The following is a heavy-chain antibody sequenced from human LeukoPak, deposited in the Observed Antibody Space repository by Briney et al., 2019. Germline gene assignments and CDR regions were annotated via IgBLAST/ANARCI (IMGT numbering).Heavy chain of an antibody. J-gene: IGHJ4*02. V-gene: IGHV4-34*01. Sequence: KSSETLSLTCAVYGGSFSGYYWSWIRQPPGKGLEWIGEINHSGSTNYNPSLKSRVTISVDTSKNQFSLKLSSVTAADTAVYYCARDLQSSSWASLFDQWGQGTLVTVSS. CDR2: INHSGST. CDR3: ARDLQSSSWASLFDQ. CDR1: GGSFSGYY. D-gene: IGHD6-13*01.